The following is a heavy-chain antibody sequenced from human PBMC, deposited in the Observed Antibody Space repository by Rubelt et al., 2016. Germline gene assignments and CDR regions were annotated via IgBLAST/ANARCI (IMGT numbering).Heavy chain of an antibody. Sequence: EVQLVESGGGLVQPGGSLRLSCAASGFTFSFYAMSWVRQAPGKGLELVSALSGSGGSTYYADSVKGRFTISRDTSKNTLYLQMNSQRAEDTAVYYCARDENCGGDCYGYWGQGTLVTVSS. V-gene: IGHV3-23*04. CDR3: ARDENCGGDCYGY. CDR2: LSGSGGST. CDR1: GFTFSFYA. J-gene: IGHJ4*02. D-gene: IGHD2-21*01.